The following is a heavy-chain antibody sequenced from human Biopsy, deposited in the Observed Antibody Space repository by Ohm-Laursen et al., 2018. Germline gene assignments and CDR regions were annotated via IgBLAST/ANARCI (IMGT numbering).Heavy chain of an antibody. CDR2: IVPILGHL. V-gene: IGHV1-69*04. CDR3: AADADGYYTEFDY. CDR1: GGPSSSYA. J-gene: IGHJ4*02. D-gene: IGHD3-3*01. Sequence: ASVKVSCKASGGPSSSYAFSWVRQAPGQGLEWVGRIVPILGHLNYAQRFQGRVSITADKSTTYVYMELSRLTSGDTAVHYCAADADGYYTEFDYWGPGTLVTVSS.